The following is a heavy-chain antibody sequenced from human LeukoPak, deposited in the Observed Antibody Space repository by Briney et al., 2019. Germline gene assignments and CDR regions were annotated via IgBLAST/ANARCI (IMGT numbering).Heavy chain of an antibody. CDR1: GGTFSSYA. V-gene: IGHV1-69*04. D-gene: IGHD6-19*01. Sequence: ASVKVSCKASGGTFSSYAISWVRQAPGQGLEWMGRIIPILGIANYAQKFQGRVTIPADKSTSTAYMELSSLRSEDTAVYYCARLRERQWLVPDYWGQGTLVTVSS. CDR2: IIPILGIA. CDR3: ARLRERQWLVPDY. J-gene: IGHJ4*02.